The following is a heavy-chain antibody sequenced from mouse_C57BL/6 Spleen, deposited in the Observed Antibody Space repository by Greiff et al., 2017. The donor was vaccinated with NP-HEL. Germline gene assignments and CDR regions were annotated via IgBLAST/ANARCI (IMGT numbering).Heavy chain of an antibody. CDR1: GYTFTSYW. CDR2: IHPNSGST. Sequence: VQLQQPGAELVKPGASVKLSCKASGYTFTSYWMHWVKQRPGQGLVWIGMIHPNSGSTNYNEKFKSKATLTVDKSSSTAYMQLSSLTSEDSAVYYAAPNCGSSYGNAMDYWGQGTSVTVSS. CDR3: APNCGSSYGNAMDY. J-gene: IGHJ4*01. D-gene: IGHD1-1*01. V-gene: IGHV1-64*01.